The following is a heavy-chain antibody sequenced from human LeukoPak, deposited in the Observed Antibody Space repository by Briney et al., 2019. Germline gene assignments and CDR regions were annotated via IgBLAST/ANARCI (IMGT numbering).Heavy chain of an antibody. D-gene: IGHD3-3*01. CDR3: ARDERLLSFLK. Sequence: GGSLRLSCAASGFTFSNCGLSWVRQAPGKGLEWVSGITGSGGSTYYADSVKGRFTISRDNSKNTLYLQMNSLRAEDTAIYYCARDERLLSFLKWGQGTLVTVSS. CDR1: GFTFSNCG. CDR2: ITGSGGST. J-gene: IGHJ4*02. V-gene: IGHV3-23*01.